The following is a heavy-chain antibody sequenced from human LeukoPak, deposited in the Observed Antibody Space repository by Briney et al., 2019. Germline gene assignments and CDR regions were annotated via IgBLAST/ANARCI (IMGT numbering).Heavy chain of an antibody. V-gene: IGHV4-59*01. CDR3: ARSPPVLRFLEWYGSYFDY. CDR1: GGSISSYY. D-gene: IGHD3-3*01. CDR2: IYYSGST. J-gene: IGHJ4*02. Sequence: SETLSLTCTVSGGSISSYYWSWLRQPPGKGLEWIGYIYYSGSTNYNPSLKSRVTISVDTSKNQFSLKLSSVTAADTAVYYCARSPPVLRFLEWYGSYFDYWGQGTLDTVSS.